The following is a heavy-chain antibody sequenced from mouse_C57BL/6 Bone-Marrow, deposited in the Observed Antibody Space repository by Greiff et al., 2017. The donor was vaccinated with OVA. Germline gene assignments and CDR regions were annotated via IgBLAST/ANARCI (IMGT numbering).Heavy chain of an antibody. V-gene: IGHV1-4*01. CDR3: ARSRQYYAMDY. D-gene: IGHD3-2*01. J-gene: IGHJ4*01. CDR2: INPSSGYT. CDR1: GYTFTSYT. Sequence: QVQLQQSGAELARPGASVKMSCKASGYTFTSYTMHWVKQRPGQGLEWIGYINPSSGYTKYNQKFKDKATLTADKSSSTAYMQLRSLTSEDAAVYYCARSRQYYAMDYWGQGTSVTVSS.